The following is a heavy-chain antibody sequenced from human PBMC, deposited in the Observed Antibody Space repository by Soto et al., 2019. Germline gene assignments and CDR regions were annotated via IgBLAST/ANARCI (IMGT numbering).Heavy chain of an antibody. CDR3: AKSIAAAGIDYHYGMDV. D-gene: IGHD6-13*01. V-gene: IGHV3-30*18. CDR2: ISYDGSNK. CDR1: GFTFSSYG. J-gene: IGHJ6*02. Sequence: PGGSLRLSCAASGFTFSSYGMHWVRQAPGKGLEWVAVISYDGSNKYYADSVKGRFTISRDNSKNTLYLQMNSLRAEDTAVYYCAKSIAAAGIDYHYGMDVWGQGTTVTVSS.